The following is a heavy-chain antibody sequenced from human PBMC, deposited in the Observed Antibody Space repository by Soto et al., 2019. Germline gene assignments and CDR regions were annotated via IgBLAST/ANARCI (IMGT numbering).Heavy chain of an antibody. CDR1: GFTFSSYW. J-gene: IGHJ4*02. D-gene: IGHD3-16*01. CDR2: INYDGSTT. Sequence: EVHLVESGGGLVQPGESLRLSCAASGFTFSSYWMHWVRQAPGKGLVWVSRINYDGSTTGYADAVKGRFTIPRDNAKETVYLEMNSLTAEDTAVYYCARVARGAWGIFDSWGQGTLVTVSS. V-gene: IGHV3-74*01. CDR3: ARVARGAWGIFDS.